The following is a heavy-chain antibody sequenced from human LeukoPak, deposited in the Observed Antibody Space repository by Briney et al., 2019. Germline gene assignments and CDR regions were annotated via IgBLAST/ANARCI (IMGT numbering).Heavy chain of an antibody. Sequence: ASVKVSCKASGYTFTSYYMHWVRQAPGQGLEWMGIINPSGGSTSYAQKFQGRVTMTRDTSTSTVYMELSSLRSEDTAVHYCARDPGPPRDSSSWQYYFDYWGQGTLVTVSS. J-gene: IGHJ4*02. D-gene: IGHD6-13*01. CDR1: GYTFTSYY. CDR3: ARDPGPPRDSSSWQYYFDY. CDR2: INPSGGST. V-gene: IGHV1-46*01.